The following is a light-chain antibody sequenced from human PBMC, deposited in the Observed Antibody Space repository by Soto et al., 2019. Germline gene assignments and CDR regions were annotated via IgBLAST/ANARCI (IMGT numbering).Light chain of an antibody. CDR2: AAS. Sequence: DIQMTQSPSSLSASVGDRVTITCRASQSISSYLNWYQQKPGKAPKLLIYAASSLQSGVPSRFSGSGSGTDFTLTTSSLQPEDFATYYCQQSYSTPAITFGEGTRLEIK. CDR3: QQSYSTPAIT. CDR1: QSISSY. V-gene: IGKV1-39*01. J-gene: IGKJ5*01.